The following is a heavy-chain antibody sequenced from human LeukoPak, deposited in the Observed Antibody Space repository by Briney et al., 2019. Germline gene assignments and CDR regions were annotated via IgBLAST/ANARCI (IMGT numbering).Heavy chain of an antibody. CDR3: ARGGTYQPLLGY. CDR1: GFTFNLYW. J-gene: IGHJ4*02. V-gene: IGHV3-74*01. Sequence: GGSLRLSCAASGFTFNLYWIHWVRQAPGKGLEWLSRISDDGTTTNYADSVKGRFTISRDNAKNTLYLQMNSLRVDDTAVYYCARGGTYQPLLGYWGQGTLVTVSS. D-gene: IGHD2-2*01. CDR2: ISDDGTTT.